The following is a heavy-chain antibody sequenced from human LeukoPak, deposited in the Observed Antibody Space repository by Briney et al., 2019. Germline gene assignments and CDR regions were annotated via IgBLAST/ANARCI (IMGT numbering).Heavy chain of an antibody. CDR1: GFTFTSYS. Sequence: GGSLRLSCAASGFTFTSYSMNWVRQAPGKGLEWVSSISSSSSYIYSADSVKGRFTISRDNAKNSLYLQMNSLRAEDTAVYSCARGYSSAWFPFDQWGQGTLVTVSS. V-gene: IGHV3-21*01. J-gene: IGHJ4*02. CDR3: ARGYSSAWFPFDQ. CDR2: ISSSSSYI. D-gene: IGHD6-19*01.